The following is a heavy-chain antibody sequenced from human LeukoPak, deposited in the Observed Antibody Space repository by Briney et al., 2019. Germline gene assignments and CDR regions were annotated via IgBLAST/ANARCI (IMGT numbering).Heavy chain of an antibody. V-gene: IGHV4-59*02. CDR1: GGSVSNYY. J-gene: IGHJ6*02. CDR2: IYYSGST. CDR3: ARVGGTNYYYYGMDV. Sequence: SETLSLTCTVSGGSVSNYYWSWIRQPPGKGLEWIGYIYYSGSTNYNPSLKSRVTISIDTSKNQFSLKLSSVTAADTAVYYCARVGGTNYYYYGMDVWGQGTTVTVSS. D-gene: IGHD1-26*01.